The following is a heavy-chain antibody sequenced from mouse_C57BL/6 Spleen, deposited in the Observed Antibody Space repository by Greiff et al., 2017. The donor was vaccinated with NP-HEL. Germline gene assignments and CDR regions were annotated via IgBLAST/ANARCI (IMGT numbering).Heavy chain of an antibody. D-gene: IGHD4-1*01. CDR2: IDPSDSET. CDR3: ARCPTGYAMGY. J-gene: IGHJ4*01. CDR1: GYTFTSYW. V-gene: IGHV1-52*01. Sequence: QVQLQQPGAELVRPGSSVKLSCKASGYTFTSYWMHWVKQRPIQGLEWIGNIDPSDSETHYNQKFKDKATLTVDKSSSTAYMQLSSLTSEDSAVYYWARCPTGYAMGYWGQGTSVTVSS.